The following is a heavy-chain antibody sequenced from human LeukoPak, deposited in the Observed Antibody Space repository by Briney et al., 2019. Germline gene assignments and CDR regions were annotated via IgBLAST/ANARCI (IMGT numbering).Heavy chain of an antibody. CDR1: GFTFSNAW. Sequence: GGFLRLSCAASGFTFSNAWMSWVRQAPGKGLEWVGRIKSKTGGGTTDYAAPVKGRFTIPRDDSKNTLYLQMNSLKTEDTAVYYCTTDRGSGSYEGYWGQGTLVTVSS. V-gene: IGHV3-15*01. D-gene: IGHD3-10*01. CDR2: IKSKTGGGTT. J-gene: IGHJ4*02. CDR3: TTDRGSGSYEGY.